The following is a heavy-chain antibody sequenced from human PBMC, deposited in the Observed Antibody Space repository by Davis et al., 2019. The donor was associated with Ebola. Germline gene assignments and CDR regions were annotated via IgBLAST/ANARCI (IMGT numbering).Heavy chain of an antibody. CDR1: GGSFSGYY. CDR3: ARGGVTPPYYYYGMDV. D-gene: IGHD2-21*02. V-gene: IGHV4-59*01. J-gene: IGHJ6*02. CDR2: VYHSGST. Sequence: MPSETLSLTCAVYGGSFSGYYWSWIRQPPGKGLEWIGYVYHSGSTKYNPSLESRVTMSVDTSKNQFSLKLSSVTAADTAVYYCARGGVTPPYYYYGMDVWGQGTTVTVSS.